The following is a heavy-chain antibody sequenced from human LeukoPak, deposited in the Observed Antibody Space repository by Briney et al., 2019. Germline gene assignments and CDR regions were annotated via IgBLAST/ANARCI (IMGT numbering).Heavy chain of an antibody. CDR3: ARDSPPYYYDSSGPTDAFGI. CDR1: GGSISSYY. CDR2: IYTSGST. D-gene: IGHD3-22*01. V-gene: IGHV4-4*07. Sequence: PSETLSLTCTVSGGSISSYYWSWIRQPAGKGLEWIGRIYTSGSTNYNPSLKSRVTMSVDTSKNQFSLKLSSVAAADTAVYYCARDSPPYYYDSSGPTDAFGIWGQGTMVTVSS. J-gene: IGHJ3*02.